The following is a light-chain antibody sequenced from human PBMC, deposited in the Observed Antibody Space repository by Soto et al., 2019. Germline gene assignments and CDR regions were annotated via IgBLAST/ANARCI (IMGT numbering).Light chain of an antibody. V-gene: IGLV2-14*01. CDR1: SSDVGGYNY. Sequence: QSALTQPASVSGSPGQSITISCTGTSSDVGGYNYVSWYQQHPGKAPKVMIYDVSNRPSGVSNRFSASKSGNTASLTISGLQDEDEADYYCSSYTSTSSPYVFGTGTQLTVL. CDR3: SSYTSTSSPYV. J-gene: IGLJ1*01. CDR2: DVS.